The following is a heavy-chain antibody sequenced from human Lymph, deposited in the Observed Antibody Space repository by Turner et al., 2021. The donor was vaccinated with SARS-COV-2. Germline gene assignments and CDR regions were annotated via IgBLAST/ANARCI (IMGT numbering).Heavy chain of an antibody. D-gene: IGHD6-13*01. J-gene: IGHJ6*02. Sequence: EVQLVETGGGLIQPGGSLRLSCAASGIIVSRNYMNWVRQAPGKGLEWVSVIYSGGTTYYADSVKGRFTISRDNSKNTLDLQMSSLRVEDTAVYYCARDLGTYGMDVWGQGTTVTVSS. V-gene: IGHV3-53*02. CDR1: GIIVSRNY. CDR3: ARDLGTYGMDV. CDR2: IYSGGTT.